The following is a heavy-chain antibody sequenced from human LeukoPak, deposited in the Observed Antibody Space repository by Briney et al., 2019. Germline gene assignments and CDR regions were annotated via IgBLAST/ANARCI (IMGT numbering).Heavy chain of an antibody. CDR2: IYPGDSDT. J-gene: IGHJ6*02. V-gene: IGHV5-51*01. CDR1: GYKFTSYW. D-gene: IGHD3-10*01. Sequence: GESLKISCKGSGYKFTSYWIAWVRQMPGTGLEWMGIIYPGDSDTRYSPSFQGQVTNSADKSINTAYLQWSSLRASDTAMYYCARQYYFGSGSYHNVPSGDYYYGMDVWGQGTTVTVSS. CDR3: ARQYYFGSGSYHNVPSGDYYYGMDV.